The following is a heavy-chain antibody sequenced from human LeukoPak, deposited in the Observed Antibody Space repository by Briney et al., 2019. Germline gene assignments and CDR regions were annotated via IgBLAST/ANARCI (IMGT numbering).Heavy chain of an antibody. Sequence: SETLSLTCTVSGGSISSYYWSWIRQPPGKGLEWIGYIYYSGSTNYNPSLKSRVTISVDTSKNQFSLKLSSVTAADTAVYYCARGGDLWSGSLNWFDPWGQGTLVTVSS. D-gene: IGHD3-3*01. CDR1: GGSISSYY. CDR2: IYYSGST. CDR3: ARGGDLWSGSLNWFDP. V-gene: IGHV4-59*01. J-gene: IGHJ5*02.